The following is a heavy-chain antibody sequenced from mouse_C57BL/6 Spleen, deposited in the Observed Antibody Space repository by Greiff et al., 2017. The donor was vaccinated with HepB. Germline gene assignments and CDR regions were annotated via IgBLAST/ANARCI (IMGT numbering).Heavy chain of an antibody. CDR3: AREGKTAQAGHYYAMDY. CDR2: IDPSDSET. V-gene: IGHV1-52*01. J-gene: IGHJ4*01. Sequence: QVQLQQPGAELVRPGSSVKLSCKASGYTFTSYWMHWVKQRPIQGLEWIGNIDPSDSETHYNQKFKDKATLTVDKSSSTAYMQLSSLTSEDSAVYYCAREGKTAQAGHYYAMDYWGQGTSVTVSS. CDR1: GYTFTSYW. D-gene: IGHD3-2*02.